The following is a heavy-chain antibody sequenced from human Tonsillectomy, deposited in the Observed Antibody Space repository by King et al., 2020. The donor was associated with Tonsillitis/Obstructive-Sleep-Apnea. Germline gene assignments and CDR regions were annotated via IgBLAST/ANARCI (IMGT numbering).Heavy chain of an antibody. J-gene: IGHJ4*02. CDR3: ARVAYYYGSSGPLDY. V-gene: IGHV1-2*02. CDR2: INPNSGGT. D-gene: IGHD3-22*01. CDR1: GYTFTGYY. Sequence: VQLVESGAEVKKPGASVKVSCKASGYTFTGYYMHWVRQAPGQGLEWMGWINPNSGGTNYAQKFQGRVTMTRDTSISTAYMELSRLRSDDTATYYCARVAYYYGSSGPLDYWGQGTLVTVSS.